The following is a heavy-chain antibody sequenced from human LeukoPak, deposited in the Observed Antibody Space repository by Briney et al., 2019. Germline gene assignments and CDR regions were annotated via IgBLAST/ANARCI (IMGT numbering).Heavy chain of an antibody. CDR3: AKAGGRGSGSYWWSFDY. J-gene: IGHJ4*02. Sequence: GGSLRLSCIASGFTFSGYAMSWVRQAPGKGLEWVSTISGSGGSTYYADSVKVRFTISRDTSKNAVYLQMNSLRAEDTAVYYCAKAGGRGSGSYWWSFDYWGQGTLVTVSS. V-gene: IGHV3-23*01. CDR1: GFTFSGYA. CDR2: ISGSGGST. D-gene: IGHD3-10*01.